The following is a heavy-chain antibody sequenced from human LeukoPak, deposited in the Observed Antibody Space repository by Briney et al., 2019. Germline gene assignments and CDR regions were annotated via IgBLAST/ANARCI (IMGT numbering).Heavy chain of an antibody. CDR2: IYYSGST. CDR3: ARTLYCGGDCP. V-gene: IGHV4-59*01. D-gene: IGHD2-21*02. Sequence: PSETLSLTCTVSGGSISSYLWSWIRQPPGKGLEWIGYIYYSGSTNYNPSLKSRVTILVDTSKNQFSLKVSSVTAADTAVYYCARTLYCGGDCPWGQGTLVTVSS. CDR1: GGSISSYL. J-gene: IGHJ5*02.